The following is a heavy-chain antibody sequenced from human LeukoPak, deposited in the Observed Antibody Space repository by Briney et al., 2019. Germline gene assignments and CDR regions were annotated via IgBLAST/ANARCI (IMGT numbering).Heavy chain of an antibody. CDR3: ARENSSGYYIPHAFDI. J-gene: IGHJ3*02. CDR2: IYHSGST. CDR1: GGSISSGGYY. V-gene: IGHV4-30-2*01. D-gene: IGHD3-22*01. Sequence: SETLSLTCTVSGGSISSGGYYWSWIRQPPGKGLEWIGYIYHSGSTYYNPSLKSRVTISVDRSKNQFSLKLSSVTAADTAVYYCARENSSGYYIPHAFDIWGQGTMVTVSS.